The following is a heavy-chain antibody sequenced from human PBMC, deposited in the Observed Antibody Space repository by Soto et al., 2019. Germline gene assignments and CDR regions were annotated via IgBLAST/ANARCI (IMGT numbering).Heavy chain of an antibody. CDR1: GFTFSSYG. D-gene: IGHD3-22*01. J-gene: IGHJ4*02. CDR3: AKDLLDYDSSGYR. V-gene: IGHV3-30*18. Sequence: QVQLVESGGGVVQPGRSLRLSCAASGFTFSSYGMHWVRQAPGKGLEWVAVISYDGSNKYYADSVKGRFTISRDNSKNTLYLQMNSLRAEDTAVYYCAKDLLDYDSSGYRWGQGTLVTVSS. CDR2: ISYDGSNK.